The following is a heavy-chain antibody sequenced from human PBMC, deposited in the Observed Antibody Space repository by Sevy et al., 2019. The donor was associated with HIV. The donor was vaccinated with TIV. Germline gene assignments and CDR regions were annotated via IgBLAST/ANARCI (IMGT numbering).Heavy chain of an antibody. Sequence: GGSLRLSCVGSGFSFSSDAMSWVRQAPGKGLQWVATVSASGGSTYYADSVRGRFSITRDNSKNTLYVKMNSLRAEDTVVYYCARVGGGGYYDPWSGYLEFDPWGQGTLVTVSS. CDR1: GFSFSSDA. CDR3: ARVGGGGYYDPWSGYLEFDP. V-gene: IGHV3-23*01. D-gene: IGHD3-3*01. J-gene: IGHJ5*02. CDR2: VSASGGST.